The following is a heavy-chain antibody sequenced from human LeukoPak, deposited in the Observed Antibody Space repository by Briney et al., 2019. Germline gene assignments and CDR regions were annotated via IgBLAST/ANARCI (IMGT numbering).Heavy chain of an antibody. Sequence: SETLSLTCNISGGSINTSGYYWGWIRQPPGMGLEWIGDIFHSGITFYNPSLKSRVTLYVSTSINRFSLRLSSVTAADAAVYFCARLGGYTHGPDPVDYWGQGTLVTVSS. CDR3: ARLGGYTHGPDPVDY. V-gene: IGHV4-39*01. CDR1: GGSINTSGYY. CDR2: IFHSGIT. D-gene: IGHD5-24*01. J-gene: IGHJ4*02.